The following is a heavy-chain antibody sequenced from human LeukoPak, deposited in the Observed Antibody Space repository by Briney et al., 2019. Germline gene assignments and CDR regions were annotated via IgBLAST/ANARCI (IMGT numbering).Heavy chain of an antibody. CDR1: GFSLSTSGMC. D-gene: IGHD2-2*01. CDR2: IDWDDDK. CDR3: ARIRPYCSSTATVGNWFDP. V-gene: IGHV2-70*11. Sequence: SGPALVKPTQTLTLTCTFSGFSLSTSGMCVSWIRQPPGKALEWLARIDWDDDKYYSTSLKTRLTISKDTSKNQVVLTMTNMDPVDTATYYCARIRPYCSSTATVGNWFDPWGQGTLVTVSS. J-gene: IGHJ5*02.